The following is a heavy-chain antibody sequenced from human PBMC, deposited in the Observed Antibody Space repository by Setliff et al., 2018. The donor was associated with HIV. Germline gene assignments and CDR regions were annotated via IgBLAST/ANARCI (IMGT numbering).Heavy chain of an antibody. CDR1: DGSLYSSSNY. V-gene: IGHV4-39*01. J-gene: IGHJ6*03. CDR2: IYYSGST. D-gene: IGHD2-2*01. CDR3: VNAQDYYYVYV. Sequence: PSETLSLTCTVSDGSLYSSSNYWGWIRQPPGKGLEWIGSIYYSGSTSYNPSLKSRVTISVDTSKKQFSLKLSSVTAADTAVYYCVNAQDYYYVYVWGKGTTVTVSS.